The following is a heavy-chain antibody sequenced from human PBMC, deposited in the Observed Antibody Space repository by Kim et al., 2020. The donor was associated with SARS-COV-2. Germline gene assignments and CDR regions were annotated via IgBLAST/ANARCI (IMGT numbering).Heavy chain of an antibody. CDR1: GFTFSSYD. V-gene: IGHV3-13*01. Sequence: GGSLRLSCAASGFTFSSYDMHWVRQATGKGLEWVSAIGTAGDTYYPGSVKGRFTISRENAKNSLYLQMNSLRAGDTAVYYCARGTYSSGWRPYYYYYYMDVWGKGTTVTVSS. J-gene: IGHJ6*03. D-gene: IGHD6-19*01. CDR3: ARGTYSSGWRPYYYYYYMDV. CDR2: IGTAGDT.